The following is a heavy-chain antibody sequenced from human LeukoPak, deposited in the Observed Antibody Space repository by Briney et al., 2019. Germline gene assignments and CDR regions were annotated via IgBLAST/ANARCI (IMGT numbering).Heavy chain of an antibody. J-gene: IGHJ6*02. V-gene: IGHV5-51*01. CDR1: GYSFTSYW. CDR3: ARGGFGGDYTLKKDYYYGMDV. CDR2: IYPGDSDT. D-gene: IGHD4-17*01. Sequence: GESLQISCQGSGYSFTSYWIGWVRQMPGKGLEWMGIIYPGDSDTRYSPSFQGQVTISADKSISTAYLQWSSLKASDTAMYYCARGGFGGDYTLKKDYYYGMDVWGQGTTVTVSS.